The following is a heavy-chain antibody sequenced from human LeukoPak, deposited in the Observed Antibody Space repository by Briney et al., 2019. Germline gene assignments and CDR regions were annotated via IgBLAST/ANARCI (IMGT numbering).Heavy chain of an antibody. Sequence: ASVKVSCKASGGTFSCYAISWVRQAPGQGLEWMGRIIPILGIANYAQKFQGRVTITADKSTSTAYMELSSLRSEDTAVYYCARNLMGATVVDYWGQGTLVTVSS. CDR2: IIPILGIA. J-gene: IGHJ4*02. CDR3: ARNLMGATVVDY. V-gene: IGHV1-69*04. CDR1: GGTFSCYA. D-gene: IGHD1-26*01.